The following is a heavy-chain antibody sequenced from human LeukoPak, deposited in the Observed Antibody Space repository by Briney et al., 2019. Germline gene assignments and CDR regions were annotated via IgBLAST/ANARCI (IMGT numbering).Heavy chain of an antibody. CDR2: INHSGST. CDR1: GGSFSGYY. CDR3: ASLHTPGYFDY. V-gene: IGHV4-34*01. Sequence: KASETLSLTCAVYGGSFSGYYWSWIRQPPGKGLEWIGEINHSGSTNYNPSLKSRLTISVDTSKNQFSLKLSSVTAADTAVYYCASLHTPGYFDYWGQGTLVTVSS. J-gene: IGHJ4*02. D-gene: IGHD1-14*01.